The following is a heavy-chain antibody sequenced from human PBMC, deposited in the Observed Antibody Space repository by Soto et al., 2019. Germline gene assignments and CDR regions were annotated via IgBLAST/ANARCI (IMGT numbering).Heavy chain of an antibody. CDR1: GGSISSFTYY. Sequence: EPLSLTCSDSGGSISSFTYYWGWIRQPPGKGLEWIGTVYYNENTYYNPSLKSRVTITVDTAKNQFSLKLSSVTAADTAVYYCARHARFTYYYGSGSAIDYWGQGTLVTVSS. D-gene: IGHD3-10*01. CDR2: VYYNENT. J-gene: IGHJ4*02. V-gene: IGHV4-39*01. CDR3: ARHARFTYYYGSGSAIDY.